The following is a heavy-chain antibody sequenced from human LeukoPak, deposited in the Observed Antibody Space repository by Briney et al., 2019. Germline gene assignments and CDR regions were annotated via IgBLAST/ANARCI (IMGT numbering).Heavy chain of an antibody. CDR3: ATMTTVTTHYYYYYYMDV. Sequence: ASVKVSCKASGYTFTSYGISWVRQAPGQGLEWMGWISAYNGNTNYAQKLQGRVTMTTDTSTSTAYMELSSLRSEDTAVYYCATMTTVTTHYYYYYYMDVWGKGTTVTVSS. CDR2: ISAYNGNT. J-gene: IGHJ6*03. D-gene: IGHD4-17*01. CDR1: GYTFTSYG. V-gene: IGHV1-18*01.